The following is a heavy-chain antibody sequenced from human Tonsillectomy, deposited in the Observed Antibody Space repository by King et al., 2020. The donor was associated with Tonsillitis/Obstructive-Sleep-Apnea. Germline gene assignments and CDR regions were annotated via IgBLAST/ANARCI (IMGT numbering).Heavy chain of an antibody. CDR3: ARALIIGVDDGDLHTLGY. CDR1: GFTFSSYA. J-gene: IGHJ4*02. V-gene: IGHV3-30*01. Sequence: VQLVESGGGVVQPGRSLRLSCAASGFTFSSYAMHWVRQAPGKGLEWVAIISYDGSIKYYADSVKGRFTLSRDNSKNTLYLQMNSLRAEDTAVYYCARALIIGVDDGDLHTLGYWGQGTLVTVSS. D-gene: IGHD4-17*01. CDR2: ISYDGSIK.